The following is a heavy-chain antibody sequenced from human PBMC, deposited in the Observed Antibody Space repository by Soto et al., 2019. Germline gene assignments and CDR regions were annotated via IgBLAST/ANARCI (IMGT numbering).Heavy chain of an antibody. Sequence: QVQLVQSGAEEKRPGASVKISCKPSGYTFSSYPIHWVRQAPGHRLEWMGWINSGNGYTKYSQKFQARVSITRDTSASTAYMQLSSLRSEDTAVYYCARDRGGYCSGGSCSEAWFDPWGQGTLVTVSS. J-gene: IGHJ5*02. D-gene: IGHD2-15*01. CDR3: ARDRGGYCSGGSCSEAWFDP. CDR1: GYTFSSYP. CDR2: INSGNGYT. V-gene: IGHV1-3*05.